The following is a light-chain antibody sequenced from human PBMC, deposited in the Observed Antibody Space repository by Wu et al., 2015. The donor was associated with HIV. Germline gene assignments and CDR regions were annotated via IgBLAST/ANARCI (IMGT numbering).Light chain of an antibody. V-gene: IGKV3-20*01. Sequence: EIVLTQSPATLSLSPGETATLSCRASQSITTFLAWYQQKPGQAPRLLIYGASSRATGIPDRFSGSGSGTDFILTINRLEPEDFAVYFCHQHARTPPTFGTGTRVEIK. CDR2: GAS. J-gene: IGKJ4*01. CDR3: HQHARTPPT. CDR1: QSITTF.